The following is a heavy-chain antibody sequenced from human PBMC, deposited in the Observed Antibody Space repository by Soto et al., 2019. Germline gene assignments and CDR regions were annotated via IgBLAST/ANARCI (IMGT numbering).Heavy chain of an antibody. CDR3: ARESHDILTGPPWVWYFDL. Sequence: QVQLQQWGAGPLRPLETLSLTCGVSGGSFSGYYRAWIRQSPGKGLEWIGEINDRGSINYNPSLKSRVSISVDTSKNHYSLNLRSVTAADTAGYYCARESHDILTGPPWVWYFDLWGRGTLVTVSS. V-gene: IGHV4-34*01. CDR1: GGSFSGYY. J-gene: IGHJ2*01. CDR2: INDRGSI. D-gene: IGHD3-9*01.